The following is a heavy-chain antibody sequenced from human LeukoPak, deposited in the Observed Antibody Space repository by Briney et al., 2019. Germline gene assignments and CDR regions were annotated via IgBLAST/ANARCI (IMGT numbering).Heavy chain of an antibody. CDR3: ARVKDCSSMSCFSNYYYMDV. CDR2: IYYSGSA. V-gene: IGHV4-39*07. CDR1: GGSISSSSYY. D-gene: IGHD2-2*01. J-gene: IGHJ6*03. Sequence: PSETLSLTCTVSGGSISSSSYYWGWIRQPPGKGLEWIGSIYYSGSAYYNVSLKSRVTISIDKSKNQFSLKLNSVTAADTAFYFCARVKDCSSMSCFSNYYYMDVWGKGTTVTVSS.